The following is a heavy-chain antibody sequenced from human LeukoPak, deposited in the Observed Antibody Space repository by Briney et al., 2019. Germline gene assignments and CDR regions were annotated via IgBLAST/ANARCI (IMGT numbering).Heavy chain of an antibody. D-gene: IGHD1-20*01. CDR3: PGLPRYNWNEPLDY. V-gene: IGHV1-2*02. CDR1: GYTFTDCY. Sequence: ASVKVSCKASGYTFTDCYIHWVRQAPGQGLEWMGWINPNSGGTKYAQKFQGRVTMTRDTSINTAYMELSRLTYDDTAVYYCPGLPRYNWNEPLDYWGQGTLVTVS. CDR2: INPNSGGT. J-gene: IGHJ4*02.